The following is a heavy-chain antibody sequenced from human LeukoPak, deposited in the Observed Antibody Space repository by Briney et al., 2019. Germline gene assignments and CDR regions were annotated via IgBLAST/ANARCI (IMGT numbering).Heavy chain of an antibody. Sequence: GGSLRLSCAASGFTFDDYAMHWVRQAPGKGLEWVSLISGDGGPTYYADSVKGRFTISRDNSKNSLYLQMNSLRAEDTAVYYCAREGYYSGMDVWGQGTTVTVSS. J-gene: IGHJ6*02. V-gene: IGHV3-43*02. CDR3: AREGYYSGMDV. CDR1: GFTFDDYA. CDR2: ISGDGGPT.